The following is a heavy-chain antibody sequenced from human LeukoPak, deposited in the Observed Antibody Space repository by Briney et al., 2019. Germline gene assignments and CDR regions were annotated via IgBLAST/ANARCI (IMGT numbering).Heavy chain of an antibody. CDR1: GDSISSGSYY. CDR2: IYNSGST. D-gene: IGHD3-10*01. J-gene: IGHJ5*02. Sequence: SETLSLTCSVSGDSISSGSYYWSWIRQPAGKGLEWSGRIYNSGSTTYNPSLKSRVTISVDTSKNQFSLKLSSVTAADTAVYYCARGATNYYGSGSYYYWFDPWGQGTLVTVSS. CDR3: ARGATNYYGSGSYYYWFDP. V-gene: IGHV4-61*02.